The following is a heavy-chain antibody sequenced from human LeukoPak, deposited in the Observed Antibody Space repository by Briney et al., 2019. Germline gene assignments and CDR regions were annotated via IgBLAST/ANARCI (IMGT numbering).Heavy chain of an antibody. J-gene: IGHJ5*02. CDR3: ARRRHYDFWSGYYRDNWFDP. D-gene: IGHD3-3*01. CDR2: IYHSGST. Sequence: SETLSLTCAVSGYSISSGYYWGWIRQPPGKGLEWIGSIYHSGSTYYNPSLKSRVTISVDTSKNQFSLKLSSVTAADTAVYYCARRRHYDFWSGYYRDNWFDPWGQGTLVTVSS. CDR1: GYSISSGYY. V-gene: IGHV4-38-2*01.